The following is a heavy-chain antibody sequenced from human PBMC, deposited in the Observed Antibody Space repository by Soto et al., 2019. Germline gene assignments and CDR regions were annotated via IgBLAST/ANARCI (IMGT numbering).Heavy chain of an antibody. CDR3: ARGVTPIDY. V-gene: IGHV1-18*01. D-gene: IGHD2-21*02. CDR2: ISAYNGNT. CDR1: GYTFTNFG. J-gene: IGHJ4*02. Sequence: QVQLVQSGAEVKKPGASVKVSCKTSGYTFTNFGLSWVRQAPGQGLEWMGWISAYNGNTNYAQNFQGRVTMTTDTATSTAYMALRSLRSDDTAVYYCARGVTPIDYWGKGTLVTFSS.